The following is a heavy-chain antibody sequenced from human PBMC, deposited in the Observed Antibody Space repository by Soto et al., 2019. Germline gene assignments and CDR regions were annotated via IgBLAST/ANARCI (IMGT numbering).Heavy chain of an antibody. D-gene: IGHD2-21*01. Sequence: GSLRLSCTASGFDFSGSEMNWFRQAPGKGLEWVAYITGSGGAMFHADSVKGRFSISRDNAKNSLFLEMNKLTVDDAGVYYCAKVAPFILGSPFWGQVTLVTVSS. CDR1: GFDFSGSE. CDR3: AKVAPFILGSPF. J-gene: IGHJ4*02. V-gene: IGHV3-48*03. CDR2: ITGSGGAM.